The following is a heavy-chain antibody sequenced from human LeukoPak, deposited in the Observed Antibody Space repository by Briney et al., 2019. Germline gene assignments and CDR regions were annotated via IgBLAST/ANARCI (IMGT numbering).Heavy chain of an antibody. J-gene: IGHJ5*02. CDR2: ISSSSYI. D-gene: IGHD2-2*01. Sequence: GGSLRLSCAASGFTFSSYSMNWVRQAPGKGLEWVSSISSSSYIYYADSVKGRFTISRDSAKNSLYLQMNSLRAEDTAVYYCARGNRYCSSTSCYADWFDPWGQGTLVTVSS. CDR3: ARGNRYCSSTSCYADWFDP. V-gene: IGHV3-21*01. CDR1: GFTFSSYS.